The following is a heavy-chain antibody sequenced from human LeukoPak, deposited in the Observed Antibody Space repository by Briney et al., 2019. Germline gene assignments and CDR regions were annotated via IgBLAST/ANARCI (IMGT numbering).Heavy chain of an antibody. D-gene: IGHD3-3*01. CDR1: GFTFSSYG. CDR3: AKDLRTLITIFGGPHDY. J-gene: IGHJ4*02. CDR2: ISGSGGST. Sequence: GGSLRLSCAASGFTFSSYGMSWVRQAPGKGLEWVSAISGSGGSTYYADSVKGRFTISRDNSKNTLYLQMNSLRAEDTAVYYCAKDLRTLITIFGGPHDYWGQGTLVTVSS. V-gene: IGHV3-23*01.